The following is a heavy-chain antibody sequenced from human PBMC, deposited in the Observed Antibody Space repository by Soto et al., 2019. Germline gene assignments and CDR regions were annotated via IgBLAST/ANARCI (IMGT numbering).Heavy chain of an antibody. J-gene: IGHJ4*02. D-gene: IGHD4-17*01. CDR2: IWYDGSNK. CDR1: GFTFSNYG. CDR3: ARGFPTVPTWLLFDA. Sequence: VGSLRLSCAASGFTFSNYGMHWVRQAPGKGLEWVAVIWYDGSNKYYADSVKGRFTISRDNSKNTLSLQMNSLRAEDTAVYYCARGFPTVPTWLLFDAWGQGALVTVSS. V-gene: IGHV3-33*01.